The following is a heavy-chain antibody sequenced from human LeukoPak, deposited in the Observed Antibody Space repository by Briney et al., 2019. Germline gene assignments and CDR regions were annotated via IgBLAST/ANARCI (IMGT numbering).Heavy chain of an antibody. J-gene: IGHJ5*02. Sequence: GPSVKLSCKASGGTFSNYAISWVRQAPGQGLEWMGGIIPIFGTANYAQKFRCSVTINEDKSTRTAYMELSSLRSEDTAVYYCARIGQRWASNNWFDLWGQGTLVTVSS. CDR3: ARIGQRWASNNWFDL. D-gene: IGHD6-25*01. V-gene: IGHV1-69*06. CDR2: IIPIFGTA. CDR1: GGTFSNYA.